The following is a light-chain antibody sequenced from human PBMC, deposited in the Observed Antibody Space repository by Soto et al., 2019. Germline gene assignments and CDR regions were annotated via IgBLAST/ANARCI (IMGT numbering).Light chain of an antibody. CDR1: ASDVGAYNY. J-gene: IGLJ1*01. CDR3: SSYTTNSTYV. CDR2: DVS. Sequence: QSALTQPASVSGSPGQSIAISCTGTASDVGAYNYVSWYQQHPGKAPKLMIFDVSNRPSGVSNRFSASKSDNTASLTISGLQAEDEAVYYCSSYTTNSTYVFGTGTKLTVL. V-gene: IGLV2-14*01.